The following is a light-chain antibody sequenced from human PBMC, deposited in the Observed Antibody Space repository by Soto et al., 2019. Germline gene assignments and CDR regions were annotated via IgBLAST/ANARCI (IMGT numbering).Light chain of an antibody. Sequence: EIVLTQSPGTLSLSPGERATLSCRASQSVTSSFLAWYQQKPGQAPRLLIFAASTRATGIPARFSGSGSGTEFTLTISSLQSEDSAVYYCQQHNGWPLTFGGGTKVEIK. CDR3: QQHNGWPLT. CDR2: AAS. V-gene: IGKV3-15*01. J-gene: IGKJ4*01. CDR1: QSVTSS.